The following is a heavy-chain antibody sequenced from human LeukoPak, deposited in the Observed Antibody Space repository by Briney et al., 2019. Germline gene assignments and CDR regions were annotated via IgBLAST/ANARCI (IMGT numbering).Heavy chain of an antibody. CDR1: GFTFSRYW. CDR2: IRYDGSNK. J-gene: IGHJ6*03. D-gene: IGHD5-12*01. V-gene: IGHV3-30*02. Sequence: GGSLRLSCGASGFTFSRYWMSWVRQAPGKGLEWVAFIRYDGSNKYYADSVKGRFTISRDNSKNTLYLQMNSLRAEDTAVYYCAKGGGYEAQYYYYYLDVWGKGTTVTISS. CDR3: AKGGGYEAQYYYYYLDV.